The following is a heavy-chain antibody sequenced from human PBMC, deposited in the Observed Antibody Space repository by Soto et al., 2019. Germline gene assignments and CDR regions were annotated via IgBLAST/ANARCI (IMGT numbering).Heavy chain of an antibody. V-gene: IGHV1-18*04. CDR3: ARDPSNTRGNRIWFDP. D-gene: IGHD2-2*02. CDR2: ISAYNGDT. Sequence: QVQLVQSGAEGKKPGASVKVSCKASGYTFTSHGINWVRQAPGQGLELMGGISAYNGDTKYEQKCQGRVTMTTDAASSTAYMELKSLSSDDTAVYFCARDPSNTRGNRIWFDPWGQGTQVTVSS. J-gene: IGHJ5*02. CDR1: GYTFTSHG.